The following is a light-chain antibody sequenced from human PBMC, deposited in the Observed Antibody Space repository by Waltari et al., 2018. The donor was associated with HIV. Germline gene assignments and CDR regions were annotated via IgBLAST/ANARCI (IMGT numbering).Light chain of an antibody. CDR3: QQYYTYPLT. CDR1: QGISKY. V-gene: IGKV1-8*01. J-gene: IGKJ4*01. Sequence: AIRMTQSPSSLSAFTGDSVTITCRASQGISKYLAWYQQKPGEAPQLLIYAASSLQNGAPSRFSGSGSGTNFTLTISCLQSEDFATEYCQQYYTYPLTFGGGTKVE. CDR2: AAS.